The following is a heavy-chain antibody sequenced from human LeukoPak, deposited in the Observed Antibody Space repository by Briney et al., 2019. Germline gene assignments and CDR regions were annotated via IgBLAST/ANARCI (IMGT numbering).Heavy chain of an antibody. Sequence: SETLSLTCTVSGRSISSYYWSWLRQPPAQGLEWIGYIYYSGSTNYNPSLKSRVTISVDTSKNQFSLKLSSVTAADTAVYYCARHQPNDYGDADDAFDIWGQGTMVTVSS. CDR1: GRSISSYY. CDR2: IYYSGST. V-gene: IGHV4-59*01. J-gene: IGHJ3*02. D-gene: IGHD4-17*01. CDR3: ARHQPNDYGDADDAFDI.